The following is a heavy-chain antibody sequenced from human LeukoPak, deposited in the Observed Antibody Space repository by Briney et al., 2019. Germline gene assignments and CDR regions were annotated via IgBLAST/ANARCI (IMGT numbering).Heavy chain of an antibody. J-gene: IGHJ4*02. V-gene: IGHV1-2*06. CDR2: INPNSGGT. CDR1: GYTFTGYY. CDR3: ARDAYYDSNGYYYDY. Sequence: ASVKVSCKASGYTFTGYYMHWVRRAPGQGLEWMGRINPNSGGTNYAQKFQGRVTMTRDTSISTAYMELSRLRSDDTAVYYCARDAYYDSNGYYYDYWGQGTLVTVSS. D-gene: IGHD3-22*01.